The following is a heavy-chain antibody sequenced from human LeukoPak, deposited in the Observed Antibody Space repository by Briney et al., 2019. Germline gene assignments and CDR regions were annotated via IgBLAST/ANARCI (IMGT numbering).Heavy chain of an antibody. V-gene: IGHV4-59*01. J-gene: IGHJ6*03. Sequence: SETLSLTCTVSGGSINRYYWSWIRQPPGKGLEWIGYIYYTGNTHYNPSLKSRVTISVDTSKNQFSLKLSSVIAADTAVYYCARNVRFLEWDYYYMDVWGKGTTVTVSS. CDR1: GGSINRYY. D-gene: IGHD3-3*01. CDR3: ARNVRFLEWDYYYMDV. CDR2: IYYTGNT.